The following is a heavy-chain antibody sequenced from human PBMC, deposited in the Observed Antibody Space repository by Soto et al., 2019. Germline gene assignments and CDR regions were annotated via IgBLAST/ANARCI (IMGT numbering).Heavy chain of an antibody. CDR3: ASLYGP. CDR2: ISYDGSNK. V-gene: IGHV3-30*03. D-gene: IGHD4-17*01. CDR1: GFTLSSYG. Sequence: PGGSLRLSCAASGFTLSSYGMHWVRQAPGKGLEWVAVISYDGSNKYYADSVKGRFTISRDNAKNSLYLQMNSLRAEDTAVYYCASLYGPWGQGTLVTVSS. J-gene: IGHJ5*02.